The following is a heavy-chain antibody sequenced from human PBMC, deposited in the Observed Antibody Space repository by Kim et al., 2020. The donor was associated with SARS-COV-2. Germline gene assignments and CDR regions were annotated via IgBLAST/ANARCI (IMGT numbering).Heavy chain of an antibody. V-gene: IGHV3-23*01. CDR1: GFTFNNYA. J-gene: IGHJ1*01. CDR2: IRDNGGST. Sequence: GGSLRLSCAASGFTFNNYAMSWVRQAPGQGLEWVAGIRDNGGSTKYADSVKGRFSISRDNSKNTLYLQMDSLRAEDTAVYYCAKVSSGSSGWFEYFHHWGQGTLVTVSS. CDR3: AKVSSGSSGWFEYFHH. D-gene: IGHD6-19*01.